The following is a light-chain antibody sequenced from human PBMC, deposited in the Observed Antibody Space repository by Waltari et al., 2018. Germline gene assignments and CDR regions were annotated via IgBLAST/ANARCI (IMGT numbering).Light chain of an antibody. CDR2: QDS. CDR1: KLGDKY. J-gene: IGLJ2*01. CDR3: QAWDSSTVV. Sequence: SYELTQPPSVSVSPGQTASITCSGAKLGDKYACWYQQKPGQSPVLVIYQDSNRPSGVPGRFSGSNSGNTATLTISGTQAMDEADYYCQAWDSSTVVFGGGTKLTVL. V-gene: IGLV3-1*01.